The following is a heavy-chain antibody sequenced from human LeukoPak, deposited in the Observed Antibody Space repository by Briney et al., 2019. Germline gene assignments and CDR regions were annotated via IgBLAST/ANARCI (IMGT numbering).Heavy chain of an antibody. Sequence: SETLSLTCTASDGSTSSDFWTWIRQPPGKGLEWIGYIRYSGRTSYNPSLKSRVTISIDTSKNLFSLKLRSVTTADTAIYYCARIPDVSGWPFDYWGQGTLVTVSS. J-gene: IGHJ4*02. V-gene: IGHV4-59*01. CDR1: DGSTSSDF. CDR3: ARIPDVSGWPFDY. CDR2: IRYSGRT. D-gene: IGHD6-19*01.